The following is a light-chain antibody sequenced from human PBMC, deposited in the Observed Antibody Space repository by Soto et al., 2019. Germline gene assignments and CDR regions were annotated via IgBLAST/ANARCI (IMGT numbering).Light chain of an antibody. V-gene: IGLV2-23*02. J-gene: IGLJ1*01. Sequence: QSVLTQPASVSGSPGQSINISCTGTSRDVGSYNLVSWYQQHPGKAPKLMIYEVSKRPSGVSNRFSGSKSGNTASLTISGLQAEDEADYYCCSYAGSSTFYVFGTGTKVTVL. CDR2: EVS. CDR3: CSYAGSSTFYV. CDR1: SRDVGSYNL.